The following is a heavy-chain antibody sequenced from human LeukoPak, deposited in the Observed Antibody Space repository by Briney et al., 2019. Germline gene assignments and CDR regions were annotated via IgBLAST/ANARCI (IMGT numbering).Heavy chain of an antibody. Sequence: GSLRLSCAASGFTFSTYWMHWVRQVPGKGLVWVSRIEGDGSSTSYADSVKGRFTISRDNAKNTLDLQMNSLRAEDTAVYYCARDPSYTSGYFDDWGQGTPVIVSS. CDR3: ARDPSYTSGYFDD. D-gene: IGHD6-19*01. J-gene: IGHJ4*02. CDR2: IEGDGSST. V-gene: IGHV3-74*01. CDR1: GFTFSTYW.